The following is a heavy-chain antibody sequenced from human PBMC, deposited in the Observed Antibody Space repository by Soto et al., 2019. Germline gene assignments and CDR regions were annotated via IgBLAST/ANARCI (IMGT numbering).Heavy chain of an antibody. CDR3: ARPTYYYDSSGYYPFDY. D-gene: IGHD3-22*01. CDR2: LIPIFGTA. J-gene: IGHJ4*02. Sequence: QVQLVQSGAEVKKPGSSVKVSCKASGGTFSSYAISWVRQAPGQGLEWMGGLIPIFGTANYAQKFQGRVTITADESTSTAYMELSSLRSEDTAVYYCARPTYYYDSSGYYPFDYWGQGTLVTVSS. CDR1: GGTFSSYA. V-gene: IGHV1-69*01.